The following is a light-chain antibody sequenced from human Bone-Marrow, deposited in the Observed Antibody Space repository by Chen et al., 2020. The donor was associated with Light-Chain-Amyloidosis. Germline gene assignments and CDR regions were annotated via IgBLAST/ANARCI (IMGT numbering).Light chain of an antibody. V-gene: IGLV3-25*03. Sequence: SYELTQPPSVSVSPGKTARINCSGEDLPTKYAYWYQQKPGQAPVLVIHRDTGRPSGMSERFSGSSSGTTATLTISGVQAEDEADYHCQSADSSGAYEVIFGGGTKLTVL. CDR3: QSADSSGAYEVI. J-gene: IGLJ2*01. CDR1: DLPTKY. CDR2: RDT.